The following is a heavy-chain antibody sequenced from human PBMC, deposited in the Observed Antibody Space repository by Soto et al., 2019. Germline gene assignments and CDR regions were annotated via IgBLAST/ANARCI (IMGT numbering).Heavy chain of an antibody. Sequence: SVKVSCKASGFTFTSSAVQWVRQARGQRLEWIGWIVVGSGNTNYAQKFQGRVTITADEFTSTAYMELSSLRSEDTAVYYCAREAEHEYFDYWGQGTPVTVSS. D-gene: IGHD6-6*01. CDR3: AREAEHEYFDY. V-gene: IGHV1-58*01. CDR1: GFTFTSSA. CDR2: IVVGSGNT. J-gene: IGHJ4*02.